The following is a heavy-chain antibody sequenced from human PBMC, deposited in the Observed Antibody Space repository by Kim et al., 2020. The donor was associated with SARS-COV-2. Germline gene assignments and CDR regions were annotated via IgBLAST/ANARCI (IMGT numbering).Heavy chain of an antibody. Sequence: SETLSLTCTVSGGSISSGDYYWSWIRQPPGKGLEWIGYIYYSGSTYYNPSLKSRVTISVDTSKNQFSLKLSSVTAADTAVYYCARDSPYGDYVGYFDYWGQGTLVTVSS. J-gene: IGHJ4*02. CDR3: ARDSPYGDYVGYFDY. CDR2: IYYSGST. CDR1: GGSISSGDYY. D-gene: IGHD4-17*01. V-gene: IGHV4-30-4*01.